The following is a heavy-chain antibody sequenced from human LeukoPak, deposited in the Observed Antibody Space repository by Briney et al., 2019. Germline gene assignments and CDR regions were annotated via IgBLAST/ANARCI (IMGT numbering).Heavy chain of an antibody. J-gene: IGHJ4*02. Sequence: SLRLSCAPSGFIYDDYDRHGVRQTPGKGLEWVSSFSWNRRRLGYAESVKGRFNISRENAKKSLYLQMNSLRAEDTAFYYRAKAYGSSGYYPLDYWGQGTLVTVSS. CDR3: AKAYGSSGYYPLDY. CDR2: FSWNRRRL. D-gene: IGHD3-22*01. CDR1: GFIYDDYD. V-gene: IGHV3-9*01.